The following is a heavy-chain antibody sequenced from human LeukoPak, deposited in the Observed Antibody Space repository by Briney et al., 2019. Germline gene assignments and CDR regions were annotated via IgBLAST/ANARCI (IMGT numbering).Heavy chain of an antibody. CDR2: IYSAGST. V-gene: IGHV3-53*01. J-gene: IGHJ3*02. CDR1: GFTVSSNY. Sequence: GGSLRLSCAASGFTVSSNYMSWVRQAPGKGLEWVSVIYSAGSTYYADSVKGRFTISRDDSKNTLYLRMNSLRAEDTAVYYCARAGIYGSGSLGAFDIWGQGTMVTVSS. CDR3: ARAGIYGSGSLGAFDI. D-gene: IGHD3-10*01.